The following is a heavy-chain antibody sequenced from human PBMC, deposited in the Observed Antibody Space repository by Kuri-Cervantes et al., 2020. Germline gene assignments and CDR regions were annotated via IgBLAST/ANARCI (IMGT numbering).Heavy chain of an antibody. V-gene: IGHV3-30*02. CDR2: IRYDGSNK. D-gene: IGHD6-19*01. CDR3: AKDRYSSGWYKDY. CDR1: GFTFSSYG. J-gene: IGHJ4*02. Sequence: LSLTCAASGFTFSSYGMHWVRQAPGKGLEWVAFIRYDGSNKYYADSVKGRFTISRDNSKNTLYLQMNSLRAEDTAVYYCAKDRYSSGWYKDYWGQGTLVTDSS.